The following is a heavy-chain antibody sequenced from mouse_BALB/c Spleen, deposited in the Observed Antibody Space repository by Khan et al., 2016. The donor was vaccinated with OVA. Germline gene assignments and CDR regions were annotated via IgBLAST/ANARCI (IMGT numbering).Heavy chain of an antibody. CDR2: INSDGSYT. CDR1: GFTFRNYG. J-gene: IGHJ3*01. CDR3: ARHLTGSFAY. V-gene: IGHV5-6*02. Sequence: DVKLVESGGDLVKPGGSLKLSCAASGFTFRNYGMSWVRQIPDKRLEWVATINSDGSYTYYPDSVKGRFTISRNNAKNTLYLEMSSLKSDDTAMYYCARHLTGSFAYWGQGTLVTVFA. D-gene: IGHD4-1*01.